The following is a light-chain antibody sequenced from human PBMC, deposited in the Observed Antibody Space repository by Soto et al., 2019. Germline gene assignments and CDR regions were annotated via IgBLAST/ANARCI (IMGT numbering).Light chain of an antibody. CDR1: QSVSSSY. V-gene: IGKV3-20*01. J-gene: IGKJ1*01. CDR2: GAS. CDR3: QQYDSSPVT. Sequence: ELVLTQSPGTLSLSPGERATLSCRASQSVSSSYLAWYQQKPGQAPRLLIYGASSRATGIPDRFSGSGSGTDFTLTISRLEPEDCAVYYCQQYDSSPVTFGQGTEVEIK.